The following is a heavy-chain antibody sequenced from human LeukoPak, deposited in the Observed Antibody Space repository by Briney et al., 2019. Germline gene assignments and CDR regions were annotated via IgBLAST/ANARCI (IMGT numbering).Heavy chain of an antibody. CDR3: AREGTNRYDAFDI. D-gene: IGHD1-14*01. Sequence: GGSLRLSCAASGFTFSDYYMSWIRQAPGKGLEWVSYISSSSSSTIYYADSVRGRFTTSRDNAKNSLYLQMNSLRAEDTAVYYCAREGTNRYDAFDIWGQGTMVTVSS. J-gene: IGHJ3*02. CDR1: GFTFSDYY. CDR2: ISSSSSSTI. V-gene: IGHV3-11*04.